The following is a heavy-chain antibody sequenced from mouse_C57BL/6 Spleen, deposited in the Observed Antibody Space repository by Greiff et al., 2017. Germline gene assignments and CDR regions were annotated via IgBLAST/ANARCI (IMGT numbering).Heavy chain of an antibody. CDR1: GYTFTSYW. J-gene: IGHJ2*01. V-gene: IGHV1-55*01. D-gene: IGHD2-1*01. CDR2: IYPGSGST. Sequence: VQLQQSGAELVKPGASVKMSCKASGYTFTSYWITWVKQRPGQGLEWIGDIYPGSGSTNYNEKFKSKATLTVDTSSSTAYMQLSSLTSEDSAVYYCARGEGNYVDYVDYWGQGTTLTVSS. CDR3: ARGEGNYVDYVDY.